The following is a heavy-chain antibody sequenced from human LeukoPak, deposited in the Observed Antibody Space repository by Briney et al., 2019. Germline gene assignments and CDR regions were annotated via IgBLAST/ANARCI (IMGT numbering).Heavy chain of an antibody. CDR2: ISSSSSYI. CDR1: GFTFSSYS. CDR3: ARGGSTNPYYGMDV. Sequence: GGSLRLSCAASGFTFSSYSMNWVRQAPGKGLEWVSSISSSSSYIYYADSVKGRFTISRDNAKNSLYLQMNSLGAEDTAVYYCARGGSTNPYYGMDVWGQGTTVTVSS. J-gene: IGHJ6*02. V-gene: IGHV3-21*01. D-gene: IGHD2-2*01.